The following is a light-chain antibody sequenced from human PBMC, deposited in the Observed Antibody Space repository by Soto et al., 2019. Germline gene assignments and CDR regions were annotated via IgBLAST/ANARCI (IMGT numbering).Light chain of an antibody. Sequence: QSVLTQPASVSGSPGQSITISCTGTSSDVGGYNYVSWYQQHPGKAPKLMIYDVSNRPSGVSNRFSGSKSANTGSLTISGLQAEDEADYYCSSYTGSSTYVVFGGGTKLTVL. J-gene: IGLJ2*01. CDR3: SSYTGSSTYVV. V-gene: IGLV2-14*01. CDR2: DVS. CDR1: SSDVGGYNY.